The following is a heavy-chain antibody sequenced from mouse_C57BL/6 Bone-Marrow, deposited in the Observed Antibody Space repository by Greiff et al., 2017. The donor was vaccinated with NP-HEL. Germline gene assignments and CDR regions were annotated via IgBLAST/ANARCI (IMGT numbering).Heavy chain of an antibody. CDR2: IHPNSGST. CDR1: GYAFTSYL. CDR3: AGITTVFGF. Sequence: QVQLKQPGAELVKPGASVKLSCKASGYAFTSYLMHWVKQRPGQGLEWIGMIHPNSGSTNYNEKFKSTALLTVDKSSSTAYMQHSRLTSVDSAVYYCAGITTVFGFWGQGTTPTV. D-gene: IGHD1-1*01. J-gene: IGHJ2*01. V-gene: IGHV1-64*01.